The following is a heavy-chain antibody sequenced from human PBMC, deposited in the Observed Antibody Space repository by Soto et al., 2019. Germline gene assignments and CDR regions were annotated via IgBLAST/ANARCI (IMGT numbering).Heavy chain of an antibody. CDR2: LYWDDDK. V-gene: IGHV2-5*02. CDR1: GLSLRTTGVG. D-gene: IGHD2-21*02. Sequence: QITLKESGPTLVKPTQTLTLTCTVSGLSLRTTGVGVGWVRQPPGKALEWLALLYWDDDKRYSPSLKSRLTITKDKSEKQVVLTMTNMDTVDTATYYCVQSRCGGDCLEIYSSHAYYGWDVWGQGTTVTVSS. CDR3: VQSRCGGDCLEIYSSHAYYGWDV. J-gene: IGHJ6*02.